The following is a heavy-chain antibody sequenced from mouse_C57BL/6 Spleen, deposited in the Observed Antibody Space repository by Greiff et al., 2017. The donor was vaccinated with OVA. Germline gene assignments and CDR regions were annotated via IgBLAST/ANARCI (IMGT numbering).Heavy chain of an antibody. CDR1: GYTFTSYW. D-gene: IGHD1-1*01. J-gene: IGHJ2*01. CDR3: ARSPATGVATSYFDY. Sequence: QVQLQQPGAELVMPGASVKLSCKASGYTFTSYWMHWVKQRPGQGLEWIGEIDPSDSYTNYNQTFKGTSTLTVDKSSSTAYMQLSSLTSEDSAVYYGARSPATGVATSYFDYWGQGTTLTVSS. V-gene: IGHV1-69*01. CDR2: IDPSDSYT.